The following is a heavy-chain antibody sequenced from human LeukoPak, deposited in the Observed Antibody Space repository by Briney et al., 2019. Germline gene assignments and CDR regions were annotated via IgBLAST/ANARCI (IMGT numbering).Heavy chain of an antibody. D-gene: IGHD3-3*02. J-gene: IGHJ4*02. CDR1: GFTFSIYW. CDR3: ARDGAFRIYDY. CDR2: IKQDGDEK. Sequence: GGSLRLSCAASGFTFSIYWMTWVRQAPGKGLEWVASIKQDGDEKYYVDSVKGRFTISRDNARNSLYLQMSSLRADDTAVYYCARDGAFRIYDYWGQGTLVTVSS. V-gene: IGHV3-7*01.